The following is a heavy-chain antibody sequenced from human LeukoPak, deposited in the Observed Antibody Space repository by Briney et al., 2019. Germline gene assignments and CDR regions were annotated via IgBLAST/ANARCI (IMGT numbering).Heavy chain of an antibody. CDR3: AELGITMIGGV. CDR2: ISSSGGST. CDR1: GFTFSNYA. D-gene: IGHD3-10*02. V-gene: IGHV3-64*02. Sequence: GGSLRLSCAASGFTFSNYAMHWVRQAPGKGLEYVSVISSSGGSTYYADSVKGRFTISRDNAKNSLYLQMSSLRAEDTAVYYCAELGITMIGGVWGKGTTVTISS. J-gene: IGHJ6*04.